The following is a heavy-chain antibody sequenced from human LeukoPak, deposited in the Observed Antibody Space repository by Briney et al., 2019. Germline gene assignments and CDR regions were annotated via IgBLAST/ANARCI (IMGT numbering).Heavy chain of an antibody. D-gene: IGHD6-19*01. CDR3: ARGTIAVPGTGY. CDR2: INEDGSEK. Sequence: PGGSLRLPCAASGFTFSSYWMSWVRQAPGKGLEWVANINEDGSEKHYVDSVKGRFTISRDNAKNSLYLQMNSLRAEDTAVYYCARGTIAVPGTGYWGQGTLVTVCS. CDR1: GFTFSSYW. V-gene: IGHV3-7*04. J-gene: IGHJ4*02.